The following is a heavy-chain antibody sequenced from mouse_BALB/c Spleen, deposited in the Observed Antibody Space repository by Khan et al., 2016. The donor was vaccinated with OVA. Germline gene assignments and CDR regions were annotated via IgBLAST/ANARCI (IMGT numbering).Heavy chain of an antibody. V-gene: IGHV14-1*02. Sequence: EVELVESGAELVRPGALVKLSCKASGFNIKDYYIHWVKQRPEQGLEWIGWIDPENGNTIYDPKFQGKASIAADTSSNTAYLQLSSLTSEDTAVYYCARNGFSPGFAYWGQGTLVTVSA. CDR3: ARNGFSPGFAY. CDR1: GFNIKDYY. J-gene: IGHJ3*01. CDR2: IDPENGNT. D-gene: IGHD2-2*01.